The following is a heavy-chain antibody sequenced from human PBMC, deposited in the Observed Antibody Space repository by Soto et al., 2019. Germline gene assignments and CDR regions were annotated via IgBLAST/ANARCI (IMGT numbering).Heavy chain of an antibody. J-gene: IGHJ6*02. CDR2: ISSSSSYI. Sequence: EVQLVESGGGLVKPGGSLRLSCAASGFTFSSYSMNWVRQAPGKGLEWVSSISSSSSYIYYADSVKGRFTISRDNAKNSLYRQMNSLSAEDTAVYYCARETPYSSSWVLYGMDVWGQGTTVTVSS. CDR3: ARETPYSSSWVLYGMDV. V-gene: IGHV3-21*01. CDR1: GFTFSSYS. D-gene: IGHD6-13*01.